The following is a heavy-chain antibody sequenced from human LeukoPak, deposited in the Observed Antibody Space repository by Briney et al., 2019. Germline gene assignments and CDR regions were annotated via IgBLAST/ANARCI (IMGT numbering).Heavy chain of an antibody. CDR2: IYYSGST. D-gene: IGHD3-3*01. J-gene: IGHJ6*03. CDR3: ARVRSRDFWSGYYEADYYDYMDV. Sequence: PSETLSLTCTVSGGSISSSSYYWGWIRQPPGTGLEWIGSIYYSGSTYYNPSLKSRVIISVDTSKNQFSLKLSSVTAADTAVYYCARVRSRDFWSGYYEADYYDYMDVWGKGTTVTVSS. V-gene: IGHV4-39*07. CDR1: GGSISSSSYY.